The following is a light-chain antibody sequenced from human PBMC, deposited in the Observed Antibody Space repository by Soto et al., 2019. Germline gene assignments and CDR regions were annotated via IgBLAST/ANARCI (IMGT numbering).Light chain of an antibody. CDR3: QQSYSTPLT. CDR2: AAS. Sequence: DIQMTQSPSTLSASVGDRVTISCRASQSIGRWLAWYQQKPGKAPKLLTYAASSLQSGVPSRFSGSGSGTDFTLTISSLQPEDFATYYCQQSYSTPLTFGPGTKVDIK. CDR1: QSIGRW. J-gene: IGKJ3*01. V-gene: IGKV1-39*01.